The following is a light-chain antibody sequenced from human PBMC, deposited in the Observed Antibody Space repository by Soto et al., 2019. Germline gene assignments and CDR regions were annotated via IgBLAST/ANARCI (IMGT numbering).Light chain of an antibody. J-gene: IGLJ2*01. Sequence: SYELTQPPSVSVSPGQTASITCSGDKLGDKYACWYQQKPGQSPVLVIYQDSKRPSGIPERFSGSNSGNTATLTISGTQAIDEADYYCQAWDSSTAVVFGGGTKVTVL. CDR1: KLGDKY. CDR2: QDS. CDR3: QAWDSSTAVV. V-gene: IGLV3-1*01.